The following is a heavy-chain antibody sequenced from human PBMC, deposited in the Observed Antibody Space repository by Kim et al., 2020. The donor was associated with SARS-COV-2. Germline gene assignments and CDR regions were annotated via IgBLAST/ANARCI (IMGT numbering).Heavy chain of an antibody. CDR2: INAGNGNT. Sequence: ASVKVSCKASGYTFTSYAMHWVRQAPGQRLEWMGWINAGNGNTKYSQKFQGRVTITRDTSASTAYMELSSLRSEDTAVYYCARFRSSWSLFDYWGQGTLVTVSS. CDR3: ARFRSSWSLFDY. J-gene: IGHJ4*02. V-gene: IGHV1-3*01. CDR1: GYTFTSYA. D-gene: IGHD6-13*01.